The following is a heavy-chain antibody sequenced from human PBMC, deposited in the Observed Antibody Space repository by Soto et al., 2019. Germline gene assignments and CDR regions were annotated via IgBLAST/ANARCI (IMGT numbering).Heavy chain of an antibody. D-gene: IGHD4-4*01. V-gene: IGHV3-30-3*01. CDR3: ARPDSNYVGPFAFDY. Sequence: PGGSLRLSCAASGFTFSSYAMHWVRQAPGKGLEWVAVITYDGSNKYYADSVKGRFTISRDNAKNTLYLQMNSVRAEDTAVYYCARPDSNYVGPFAFDYWGQGTLVTVSS. CDR2: ITYDGSNK. CDR1: GFTFSSYA. J-gene: IGHJ4*02.